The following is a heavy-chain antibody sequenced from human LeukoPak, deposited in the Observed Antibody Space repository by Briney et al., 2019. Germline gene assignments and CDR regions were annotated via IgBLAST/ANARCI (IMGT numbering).Heavy chain of an antibody. D-gene: IGHD3-3*01. J-gene: IGHJ4*02. CDR1: GFTFSDYY. CDR3: AKGGYLEWLLSLDY. CDR2: ISSSGSTI. V-gene: IGHV3-11*04. Sequence: GRSLRLSCAASGFTFSDYYMSWIRQAPGKGLEWVSYISSSGSTIYYADSVKGRFTISRDNSKNTLYLQMSSLRAEDTAVYYCAKGGYLEWLLSLDYWGQGALVTVSS.